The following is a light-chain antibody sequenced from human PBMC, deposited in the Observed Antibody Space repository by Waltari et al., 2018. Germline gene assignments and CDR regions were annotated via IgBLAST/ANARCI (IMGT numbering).Light chain of an antibody. CDR2: NKD. CDR3: ASWADSLNGPV. V-gene: IGLV1-44*01. CDR1: SSNIGHNS. J-gene: IGLJ3*02. Sequence: QSVVTQPPSASGTPGQTVTIPCSGSSSNIGHNSVSWYQQLPGTAPKLLIFNKDQRPSGVPDRFSGSKSGTSASLAIRGLQSEDEADYYCASWADSLNGPVFGGGTKLTVL.